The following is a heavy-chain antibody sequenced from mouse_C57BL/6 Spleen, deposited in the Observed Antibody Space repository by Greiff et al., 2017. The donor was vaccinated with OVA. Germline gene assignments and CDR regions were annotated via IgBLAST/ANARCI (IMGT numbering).Heavy chain of an antibody. CDR3: ARGDIYPYYFDY. J-gene: IGHJ2*01. Sequence: EVKLMESEGGLVQPGSSMKLSCTASGFTFSDYYMAWVRQVPEKGLEWVANINHDGSSTYYLDSLKSRFIISRDNAKNILYLQMSSLKSEDTATYYCARGDIYPYYFDYWGQGTTLTVSS. CDR1: GFTFSDYY. D-gene: IGHD1-3*01. V-gene: IGHV5-16*01. CDR2: INHDGSST.